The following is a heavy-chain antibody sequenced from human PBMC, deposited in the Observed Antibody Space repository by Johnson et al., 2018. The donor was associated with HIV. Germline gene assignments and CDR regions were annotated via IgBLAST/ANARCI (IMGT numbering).Heavy chain of an antibody. V-gene: IGHV3-30*03. Sequence: ADSVKGRFTISRDSPKNTLYLQLNSLRPEDTAVYYCARGPYDYVWGSYRFIGAFDIWGQGTMVTVSS. J-gene: IGHJ3*02. D-gene: IGHD3-16*02. CDR3: ARGPYDYVWGSYRFIGAFDI.